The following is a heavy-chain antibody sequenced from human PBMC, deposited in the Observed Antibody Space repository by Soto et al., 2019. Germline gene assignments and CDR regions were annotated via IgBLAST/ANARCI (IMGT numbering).Heavy chain of an antibody. V-gene: IGHV1-46*01. CDR2: INPSGGST. D-gene: IGHD6-13*01. CDR1: GYTFTNYY. Sequence: ASVKVSCKASGYTFTNYYMHWVRQAPGQGLEWMGIINPSGGSTSYAQKFQGRVTMTRDTSTSTVYMELSSLRSEDTAVYYCARDPNSSSWFPLPQNGMDVWGQGTTVTVSS. CDR3: ARDPNSSSWFPLPQNGMDV. J-gene: IGHJ6*02.